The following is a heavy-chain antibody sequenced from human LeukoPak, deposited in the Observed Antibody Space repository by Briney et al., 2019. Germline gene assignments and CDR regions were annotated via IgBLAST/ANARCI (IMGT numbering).Heavy chain of an antibody. J-gene: IGHJ3*02. CDR2: ISSSSSYI. CDR3: ARDREQWLHAFDI. CDR1: GFTFSSYS. D-gene: IGHD6-19*01. Sequence: GGSLRLSCAASGFTFSSYSMNWVRQAPGKGLEWVSSISSSSSYIYYADSVKGRFTISRDNAKNSLYLQMNSLRAEDTAVYYCARDREQWLHAFDIWGQGTMVTVSS. V-gene: IGHV3-21*01.